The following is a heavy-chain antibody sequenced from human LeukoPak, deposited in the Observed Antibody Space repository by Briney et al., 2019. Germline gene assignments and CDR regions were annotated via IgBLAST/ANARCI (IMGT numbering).Heavy chain of an antibody. CDR3: TRAPHPRCSSSGCYLDY. V-gene: IGHV3-49*04. Sequence: GRSLRLSCSTSGFTFGDYAMSWVRQAPGKGLEWVGFIQAKAYGGATKYAASVNGRFSISRDDSQSIANLQMNDLKTEDAAVYYCTRAPHPRCSSSGCYLDYWGQGTLVTVSS. CDR1: GFTFGDYA. J-gene: IGHJ4*02. D-gene: IGHD2-2*01. CDR2: IQAKAYGGAT.